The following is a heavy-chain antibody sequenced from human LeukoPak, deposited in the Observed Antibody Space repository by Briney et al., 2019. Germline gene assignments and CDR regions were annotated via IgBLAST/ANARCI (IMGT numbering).Heavy chain of an antibody. CDR2: MNHNGNVN. CDR3: ARGGGLDV. J-gene: IGHJ6*02. D-gene: IGHD3-16*01. Sequence: GGSLRLSCAASGFTFSSYWMNWARQAPGKGLEWVASMNHNGNVNYYVDSVKGRFTISRDDAKNSLCLQMSNLRAEDTAVYFCARGGGLDVWGQGATVTVSS. CDR1: GFTFSSYW. V-gene: IGHV3-7*03.